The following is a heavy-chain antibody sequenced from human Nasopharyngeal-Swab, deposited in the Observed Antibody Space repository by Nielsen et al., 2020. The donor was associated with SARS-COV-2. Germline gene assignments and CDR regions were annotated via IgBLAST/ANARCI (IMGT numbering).Heavy chain of an antibody. D-gene: IGHD1-26*01. V-gene: IGHV1-24*01. CDR1: GYTLTELS. Sequence: ASVKVSCKVSGYTLTELSMHWVRQAPGKGLEWMGGFDPEDGETIYAQKFQGRVTMTEDTSTDTAYMELSSLRSEDTVVHYCATGINSGSYNLYYYGMDVWGQGTTVTVSS. J-gene: IGHJ6*02. CDR2: FDPEDGET. CDR3: ATGINSGSYNLYYYGMDV.